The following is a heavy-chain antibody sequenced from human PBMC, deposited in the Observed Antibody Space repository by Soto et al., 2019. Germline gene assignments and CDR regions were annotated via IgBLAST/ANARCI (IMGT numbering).Heavy chain of an antibody. D-gene: IGHD6-19*01. Sequence: EVQLVESGGGLVKPGGSLRLSCVASGFTFSRYSMNWVRQAPGKGLEWVSSVSDSSNYIYYADSVEGRFSISRDNAKNSLYLQMNSLRADDTAIYYCATYSTAWSSFDYWGHGTLVTVSS. CDR1: GFTFSRYS. CDR3: ATYSTAWSSFDY. J-gene: IGHJ4*01. CDR2: VSDSSNYI. V-gene: IGHV3-21*02.